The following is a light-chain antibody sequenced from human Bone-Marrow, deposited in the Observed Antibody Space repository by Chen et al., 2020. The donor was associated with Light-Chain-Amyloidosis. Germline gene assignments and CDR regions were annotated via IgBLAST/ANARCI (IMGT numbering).Light chain of an antibody. J-gene: IGLJ3*02. CDR1: NIGTTS. V-gene: IGLV3-21*02. CDR2: DDS. Sequence: SYVLPQPSSVSVAPGQTATLACGGNNIGTTSVHWYQQTPGQAPLLVVYDDSDRPSGIPERLSGANSGNTATLTISRVEAGDEADYCCQVWDRSSDRPVFGGGTKLTVL. CDR3: QVWDRSSDRPV.